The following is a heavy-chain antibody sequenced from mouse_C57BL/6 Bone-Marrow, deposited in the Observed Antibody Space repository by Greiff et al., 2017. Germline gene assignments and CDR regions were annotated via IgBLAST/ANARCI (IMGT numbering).Heavy chain of an antibody. CDR1: GFTFSDFY. CDR2: SRNKANDYTT. D-gene: IGHD1-1*01. J-gene: IGHJ1*03. Sequence: EVNVVESGGGLVQSGRSLRLSCATSGFTFSDFYMEWVRQAPGKGLEWIAASRNKANDYTTEYSASVKGRFIVSRDTSQSILYLQMNALRAEDTATYYCARDASPRYYYGSSSWYFDVWGTGTTVTVSS. V-gene: IGHV7-1*01. CDR3: ARDASPRYYYGSSSWYFDV.